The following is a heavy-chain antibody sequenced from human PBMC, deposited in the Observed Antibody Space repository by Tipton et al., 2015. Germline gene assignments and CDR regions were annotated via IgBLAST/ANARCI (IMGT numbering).Heavy chain of an antibody. D-gene: IGHD3-10*01. CDR3: ARHKDSGTYPMDC. Sequence: TLSLTCTVSGGSIRTYYWVWVRQPPGRGLESLGYIYHSGSTNYNPSLKSRVTISVDTSKTQFSLKMSSVTAADTAFYYCARHKDSGTYPMDCWGQGTLVTVSS. V-gene: IGHV4-59*01. CDR2: IYHSGST. J-gene: IGHJ4*02. CDR1: GGSIRTYY.